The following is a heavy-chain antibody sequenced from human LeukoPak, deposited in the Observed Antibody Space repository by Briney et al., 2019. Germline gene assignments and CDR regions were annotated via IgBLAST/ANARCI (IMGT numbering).Heavy chain of an antibody. Sequence: ASVKVSRKASGGTFSSYAISWVRQAPGQGLEWMGGIIPIFGTANYAQKFQGRVTITADKSTSTAYMELSSLRSEDTAVYYCARARRDRGVFDYWGQGTLVTVSS. V-gene: IGHV1-69*06. CDR3: ARARRDRGVFDY. J-gene: IGHJ4*02. CDR1: GGTFSSYA. CDR2: IIPIFGTA. D-gene: IGHD3-10*01.